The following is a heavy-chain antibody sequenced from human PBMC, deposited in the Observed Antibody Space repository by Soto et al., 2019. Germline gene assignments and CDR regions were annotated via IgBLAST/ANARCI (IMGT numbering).Heavy chain of an antibody. CDR3: ARQIYDSDTGPNFQYYFDS. D-gene: IGHD3-22*01. CDR2: IDPSDSQT. CDR1: GYSFAGYW. V-gene: IGHV5-10-1*01. Sequence: GESLKISCKGSGYSFAGYWITWVRQKPGKGLEWMGRIDPSDSQTYYSPSFRGHVTISVTKSITTVFLQWSSLRASDTAMYYCARQIYDSDTGPNFQYYFDSWGQGTPVIVSS. J-gene: IGHJ4*02.